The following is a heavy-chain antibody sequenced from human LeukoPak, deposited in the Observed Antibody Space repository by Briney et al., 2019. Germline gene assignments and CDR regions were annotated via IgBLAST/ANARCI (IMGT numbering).Heavy chain of an antibody. CDR1: GGSFSGHY. Sequence: SETLSLTCAVYGGSFSGHYWTWIRQSPGKALEWVGEINRRGSAHCAPSLRSRVTISVDTAKNQFSLRLNSVTAADTAVYYCARGVVAGSLGDYYYYMDAWGKGTTVTVSS. D-gene: IGHD6-19*01. CDR3: ARGVVAGSLGDYYYYMDA. V-gene: IGHV4-34*01. CDR2: INRRGSA. J-gene: IGHJ6*03.